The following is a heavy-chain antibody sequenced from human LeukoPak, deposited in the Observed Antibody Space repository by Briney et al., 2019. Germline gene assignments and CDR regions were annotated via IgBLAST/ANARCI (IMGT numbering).Heavy chain of an antibody. V-gene: IGHV1-8*03. CDR2: MNPNSGNT. D-gene: IGHD2-15*01. Sequence: ASVKVSCKASGYTFTSYDINWVRQATGQGLEWTGSMNPNSGNTGYAQKFQGRVTITRNTSISTAYMELSSLRSEDTAVYYCARSDILATEGVYDYWGQGTLVTVSS. CDR1: GYTFTSYD. CDR3: ARSDILATEGVYDY. J-gene: IGHJ4*02.